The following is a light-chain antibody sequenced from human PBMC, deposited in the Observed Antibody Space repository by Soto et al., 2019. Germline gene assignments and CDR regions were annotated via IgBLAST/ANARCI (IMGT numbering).Light chain of an antibody. J-gene: IGKJ5*01. CDR1: QGIGSW. CDR3: QQANNCPIT. Sequence: DIQMTQSPSSVSASVGDSVTFTCRASQGIGSWLAWYQQKPGKAPKLLIYAASNLKSGVPSRFSGSGSGPDFTLTITSLQPEDFATYYCQQANNCPITFGQGTRLEIK. V-gene: IGKV1D-12*01. CDR2: AAS.